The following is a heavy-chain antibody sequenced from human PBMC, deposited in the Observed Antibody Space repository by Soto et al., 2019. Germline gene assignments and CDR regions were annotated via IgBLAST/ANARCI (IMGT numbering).Heavy chain of an antibody. CDR2: ISSSSSYI. CDR1: GFTFSSYS. V-gene: IGHV3-21*01. J-gene: IGHJ4*02. CDR3: ARDDPYSSGSFDY. Sequence: EVQLVESGGGLVKPGGSLRLSCAASGFTFSSYSMNWVRQAPGKGLEWVSSISSSSSYIYYADSVKGRFTISRDNAKNSLYLQMNILRAEDTAVYYCARDDPYSSGSFDYWGQGTLVTVSS. D-gene: IGHD6-19*01.